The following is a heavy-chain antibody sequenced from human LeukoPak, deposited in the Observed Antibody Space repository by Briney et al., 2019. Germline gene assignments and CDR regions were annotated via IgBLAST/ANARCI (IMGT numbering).Heavy chain of an antibody. J-gene: IGHJ4*02. CDR2: IYSGGST. D-gene: IGHD6-13*01. V-gene: IGHV3-53*01. Sequence: GGSLRLSCAASGFTVSSNYMSWVRQAPGKGLEWVSVIYSGGSTYYADSVKGRFTISRDNSKNTLYLQMNSLRAEDTAVYYCAAPHRIAAAGVPFDYWGQGSLVTVSS. CDR3: AAPHRIAAAGVPFDY. CDR1: GFTVSSNY.